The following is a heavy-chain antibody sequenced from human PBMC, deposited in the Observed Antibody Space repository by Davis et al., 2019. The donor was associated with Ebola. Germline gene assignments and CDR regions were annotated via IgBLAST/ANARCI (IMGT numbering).Heavy chain of an antibody. J-gene: IGHJ4*02. CDR1: GYTFAYYA. Sequence: ASVKVSCKASGYTFAYYAMNWVRQAPGQGLEWMGRIISNSGGTNYAQKFQGRVTVTRDTSISTAYMELSSLRSDDTAVYYCARGHNYGFEFWGQGALVTVSS. CDR2: IISNSGGT. V-gene: IGHV1-2*06. D-gene: IGHD5-18*01. CDR3: ARGHNYGFEF.